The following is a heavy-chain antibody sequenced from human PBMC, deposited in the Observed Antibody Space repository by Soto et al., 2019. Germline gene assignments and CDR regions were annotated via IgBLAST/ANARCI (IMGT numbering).Heavy chain of an antibody. Sequence: ETLSLTCAVYGGSFSGYYWSWIRQPPGKGLEWIGEINHSGSTNYNPSLKSRVTISVDTSKNQSSLKLSSVTAADTAVYYCARGGRWLRYMDEGDYWGQGTLVTVSS. J-gene: IGHJ4*02. CDR1: GGSFSGYY. CDR3: ARGGRWLRYMDEGDY. CDR2: INHSGST. D-gene: IGHD5-12*01. V-gene: IGHV4-34*01.